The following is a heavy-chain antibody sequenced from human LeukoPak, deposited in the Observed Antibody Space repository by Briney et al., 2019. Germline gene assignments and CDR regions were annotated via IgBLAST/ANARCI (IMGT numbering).Heavy chain of an antibody. CDR1: GGTFSSYA. CDR3: ARGYCSSTSCYDGSYYYYMDV. CDR2: IIPIFGTA. D-gene: IGHD2-2*01. V-gene: IGHV1-69*13. Sequence: GASVKVSCKASGGTFSSYAISWVRQAPGQGLEWVGGIIPIFGTANYAQKFQGRVTITADASTSTAYMELSSLRSEDTAVYYCARGYCSSTSCYDGSYYYYMDVWGKGNTVTVSS. J-gene: IGHJ6*03.